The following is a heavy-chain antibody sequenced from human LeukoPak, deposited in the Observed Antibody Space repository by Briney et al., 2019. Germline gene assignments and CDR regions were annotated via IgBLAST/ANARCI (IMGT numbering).Heavy chain of an antibody. CDR2: ISGSGGST. D-gene: IGHD3-22*01. CDR3: ARGSDYYDSSGYYYLDY. J-gene: IGHJ4*02. CDR1: GFTVSSNY. Sequence: GGSLRLSCAASGFTVSSNYMSWVRQAPGKGLEWVSAISGSGGSTYYADSVKGRFTISRDNSKNTLYLQMNSLRAEDTAVYYCARGSDYYDSSGYYYLDYWGQGTLVTVSS. V-gene: IGHV3-53*01.